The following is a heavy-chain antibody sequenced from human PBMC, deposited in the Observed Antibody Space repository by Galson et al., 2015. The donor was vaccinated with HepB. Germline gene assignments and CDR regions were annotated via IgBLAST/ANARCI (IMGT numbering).Heavy chain of an antibody. V-gene: IGHV5-10-1*01. CDR1: GYSFTSYW. Sequence: QSGAEVKKPGESLRISCKGSGYSFTSYWISWVRQMPGKGLEWMGRIDPSDSYTNYSPSFQGHVTISADKSISTAYLQWSSLKASDTAMYYCARQSLGYDYVWGSYGLWGQGTLVTVSS. CDR3: ARQSLGYDYVWGSYGL. J-gene: IGHJ4*02. D-gene: IGHD3-16*01. CDR2: IDPSDSYT.